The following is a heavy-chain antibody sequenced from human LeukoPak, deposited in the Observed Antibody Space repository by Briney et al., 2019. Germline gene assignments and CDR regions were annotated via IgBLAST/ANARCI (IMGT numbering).Heavy chain of an antibody. V-gene: IGHV3-30*01. CDR2: ISYDGSNK. D-gene: IGHD3-10*01. CDR1: GFTFSSYA. Sequence: GGSLRLSCAASGFTFSSYAMHWVRQAPGKGLEWVAVISYDGSNKYYADSVKGRFTISRDNSKNTLYLQMNSLRAEDTAVYYCARTYYGSGSYYSFDYWGQETLVTVSS. J-gene: IGHJ4*02. CDR3: ARTYYGSGSYYSFDY.